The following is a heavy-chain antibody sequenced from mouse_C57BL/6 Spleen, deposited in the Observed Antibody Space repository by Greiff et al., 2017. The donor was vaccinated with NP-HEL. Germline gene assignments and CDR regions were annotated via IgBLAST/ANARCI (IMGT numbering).Heavy chain of an antibody. CDR2: ISGGGGNT. CDR3: ARHRYYGSSYVWYFDV. D-gene: IGHD1-1*01. V-gene: IGHV5-9*01. Sequence: EVMLVESGGGLVKPGGSLKLSCAASGFTFSSYTMSWVRQTPEKRLEWVATISGGGGNTYYPDSVKGRFTISSANAKNTLYLQMSSLRSEDTALYYCARHRYYGSSYVWYFDVWGTGTTVTVSS. J-gene: IGHJ1*03. CDR1: GFTFSSYT.